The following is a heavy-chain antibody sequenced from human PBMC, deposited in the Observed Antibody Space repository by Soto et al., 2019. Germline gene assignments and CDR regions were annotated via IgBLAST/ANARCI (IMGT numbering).Heavy chain of an antibody. CDR1: GFTFSSYG. V-gene: IGHV3-30*18. CDR3: AKIVVPAAHAQGMDY. Sequence: GGSLRLSCAASGFTFSSYGMHWVRQAPGKGLEWVAVISYDGSNKYYADSVKGRFTISRDNSKNTLYLQMNSLRAEDTAVYYCAKIVVPAAHAQGMDYWGQGTLVTVSS. J-gene: IGHJ4*02. CDR2: ISYDGSNK. D-gene: IGHD2-2*01.